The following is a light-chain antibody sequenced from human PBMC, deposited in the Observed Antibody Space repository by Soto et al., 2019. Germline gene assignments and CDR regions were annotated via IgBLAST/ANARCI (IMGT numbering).Light chain of an antibody. Sequence: AFTQSPRTLSLSPGERATLSCSALHCVSNDHLAWYQQIAGLAPRFLIYGASNRATGIPDRFSGSGSGTDFTLTISSLEPEDFAIYYCQQRSNWPSISFGQGTRLGIK. J-gene: IGKJ5*01. V-gene: IGKV3D-20*02. CDR3: QQRSNWPSIS. CDR1: HCVSNDH. CDR2: GAS.